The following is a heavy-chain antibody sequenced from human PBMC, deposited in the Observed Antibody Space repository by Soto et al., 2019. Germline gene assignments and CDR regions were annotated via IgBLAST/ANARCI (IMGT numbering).Heavy chain of an antibody. CDR2: ISGTGGNT. V-gene: IGHV3-23*01. Sequence: GGSLRLSCAASGFTFSSYTMMWVRQAPGRGLEWVSGISGTGGNTYYADSVKGRFTISRDNSKNTLYLQMNTLRAEDTAVYYCAKGLSVVLTRYSDYWGQGALVTVSS. J-gene: IGHJ4*02. CDR3: AKGLSVVLTRYSDY. CDR1: GFTFSSYT. D-gene: IGHD2-8*01.